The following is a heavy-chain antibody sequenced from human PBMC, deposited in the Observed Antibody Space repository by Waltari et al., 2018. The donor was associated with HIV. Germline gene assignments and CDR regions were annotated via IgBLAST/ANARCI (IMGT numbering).Heavy chain of an antibody. Sequence: QVQLQESGPGLVKPSATLSLTCAVSGYSISSGYYWGWIRQPPGKGLEWIGRIYHSGSTYYNPSLKSRVTISVDTSKNQFSLKLSSVTAADTAVYYCARVYGYSGSYPGAPDDYWGQGTLVTVSS. CDR2: IYHSGST. J-gene: IGHJ4*02. D-gene: IGHD1-26*01. CDR3: ARVYGYSGSYPGAPDDY. V-gene: IGHV4-38-2*01. CDR1: GYSISSGYY.